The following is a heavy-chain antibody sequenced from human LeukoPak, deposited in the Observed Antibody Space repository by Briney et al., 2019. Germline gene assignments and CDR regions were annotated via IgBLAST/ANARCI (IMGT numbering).Heavy chain of an antibody. CDR2: ISSSSSYI. Sequence: GGSLRLSCAASGFTFSRYSMNWARQAPGKGLEWVSSISSSSSYIYYADSVKGRFTISRDNAKKSLFLQMNSLRAEDTAVYYCARVPMVQGVNVDPCDYWGQGTLVTVSS. J-gene: IGHJ4*02. CDR3: ARVPMVQGVNVDPCDY. V-gene: IGHV3-21*01. CDR1: GFTFSRYS. D-gene: IGHD3-10*01.